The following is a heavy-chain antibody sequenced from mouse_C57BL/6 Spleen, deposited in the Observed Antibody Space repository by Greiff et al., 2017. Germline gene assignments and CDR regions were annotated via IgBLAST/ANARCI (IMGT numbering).Heavy chain of an antibody. CDR1: GYTFTSYW. D-gene: IGHD2-4*01. CDR3: ARSGDDYDPYAMDY. V-gene: IGHV1-72*01. CDR2: IDPNSGGT. J-gene: IGHJ4*01. Sequence: QVQLQQPGAELVKPGASVKLSCKASGYTFTSYWMHWVKQRPGRGLEWIGRIDPNSGGTTYNEKFKSKATLTVDKPSSTAYMQLSSLTSEDSAVYYCARSGDDYDPYAMDYWGQGTSVTVSS.